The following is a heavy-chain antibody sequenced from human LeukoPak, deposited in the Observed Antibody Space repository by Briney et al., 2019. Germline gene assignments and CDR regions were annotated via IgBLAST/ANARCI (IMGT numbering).Heavy chain of an antibody. V-gene: IGHV3-21*04. CDR2: ISSSSSYI. CDR3: VPRKEWSCYMDV. Sequence: GGSLRLSCVASGFTFSSYEMNWVRQAPGKGLEWVSSISSSSSYIYYADSVKGRFTISRDNAKNSLYLQMNSLRAEDTAVYYCVPRKEWSCYMDVWGKGTTVTVSS. CDR1: GFTFSSYE. D-gene: IGHD3-3*01. J-gene: IGHJ6*03.